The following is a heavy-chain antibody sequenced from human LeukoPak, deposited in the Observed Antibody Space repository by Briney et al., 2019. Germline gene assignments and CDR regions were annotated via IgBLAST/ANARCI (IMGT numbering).Heavy chain of an antibody. D-gene: IGHD3-3*01. V-gene: IGHV1-8*01. CDR2: MNPNSGNT. J-gene: IGHJ5*02. CDR1: GYTFTSYD. Sequence: GASVKVSCKASGYTFTSYDINWVRQATGQGLEWMGWMNPNSGNTGYAQKFQGRVTMTRNTSISTAYMEPSSLRSEDTAVYYCARGSVTRNYDFWSGYYLNWFDPWGQGTLVTVSS. CDR3: ARGSVTRNYDFWSGYYLNWFDP.